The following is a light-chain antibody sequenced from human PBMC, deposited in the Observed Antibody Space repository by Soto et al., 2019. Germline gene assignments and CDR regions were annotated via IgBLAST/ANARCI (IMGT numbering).Light chain of an antibody. Sequence: QSVLTQPPSVSGAPGQRVTISCTGSSSNIGAGYDVHWYQQLPGTAPKLLIYGNSNRASGVPDRFSGSKSGTSASLAITGLQAEEEADYYCQSYDSSLSGYVFGTGTKVRVL. CDR1: SSNIGAGYD. V-gene: IGLV1-40*01. J-gene: IGLJ1*01. CDR3: QSYDSSLSGYV. CDR2: GNS.